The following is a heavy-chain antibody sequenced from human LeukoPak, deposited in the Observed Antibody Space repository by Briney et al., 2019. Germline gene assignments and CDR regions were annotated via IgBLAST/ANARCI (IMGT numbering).Heavy chain of an antibody. D-gene: IGHD3-22*01. CDR2: INSDGSST. CDR3: ARVGSSGYNLDY. V-gene: IGHV3-74*01. CDR1: GFTFSSYW. J-gene: IGHJ4*02. Sequence: PGGSLRLSCAASGFTFSSYWMHWVRQAPGKGLVWVSRINSDGSSTSYADSVKGRFTISRDNAKNTLYLQMNSLRAEDTAVYYCARVGSSGYNLDYWGQGTLATVSS.